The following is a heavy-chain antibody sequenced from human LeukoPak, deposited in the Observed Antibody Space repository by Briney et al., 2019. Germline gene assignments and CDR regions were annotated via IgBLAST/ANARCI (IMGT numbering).Heavy chain of an antibody. J-gene: IGHJ4*02. Sequence: GGSLRLSCVASGFNFDEYAMNWVRQAPGKGLEWISCIYRDSSMIHYADSVKGRFTISRDNSKNTLYLQMNSLRAEDTAVYYCASQYCSSTSCYGIPFDYWGQGTLVTVSS. CDR3: ASQYCSSTSCYGIPFDY. D-gene: IGHD2-2*01. V-gene: IGHV3-NL1*01. CDR2: IYRDSSMI. CDR1: GFNFDEYA.